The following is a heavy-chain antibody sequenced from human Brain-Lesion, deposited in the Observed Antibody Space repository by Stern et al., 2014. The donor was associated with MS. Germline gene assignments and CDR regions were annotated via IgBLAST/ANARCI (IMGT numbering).Heavy chain of an antibody. J-gene: IGHJ6*02. CDR1: GGSISSGGYY. D-gene: IGHD2-2*01. Sequence: QVQLGQSGPGLVKPSQTLSLSCTVSGGSISSGGYYWSWNRQPAGKGLEWIGRIFNNGSTSYNPSLKSRVPLSIDTSKNQFSLRLNSMTAADTAVYYCARGRVVPGFQYYATDVWGQGTTVIVSS. CDR2: IFNNGST. V-gene: IGHV4-61*02. CDR3: ARGRVVPGFQYYATDV.